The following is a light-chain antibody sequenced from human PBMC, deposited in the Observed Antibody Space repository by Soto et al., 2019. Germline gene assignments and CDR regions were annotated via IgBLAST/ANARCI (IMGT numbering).Light chain of an antibody. CDR3: QKYNSAPLT. Sequence: DIQMTQAPSSLFASVGDRVTITCRASQGISNYLAWYQQKPGKVPRLLIYAASTWHSCVPCRFSGSGSGTELTLTISSLQPEDIATYYSQKYNSAPLTFGGGTKVEIK. CDR2: AAS. V-gene: IGKV1-27*01. J-gene: IGKJ4*01. CDR1: QGISNY.